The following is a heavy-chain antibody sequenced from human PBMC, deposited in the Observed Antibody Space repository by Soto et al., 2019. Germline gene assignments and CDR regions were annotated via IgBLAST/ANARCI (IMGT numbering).Heavy chain of an antibody. V-gene: IGHV3-30*18. D-gene: IGHD2-15*01. CDR1: GFTFSSYG. CDR3: AKKNPGGRGYVGAFDI. Sequence: GGSLRLSCAASGFTFSSYGMHWVRQAPGKGLEWVAVISYDGSNKYYADSVKGRFTISRDNSKNTLYLQMNSLRAEDTAVYYCAKKNPGGRGYVGAFDIWGQGTMVTVSS. CDR2: ISYDGSNK. J-gene: IGHJ3*02.